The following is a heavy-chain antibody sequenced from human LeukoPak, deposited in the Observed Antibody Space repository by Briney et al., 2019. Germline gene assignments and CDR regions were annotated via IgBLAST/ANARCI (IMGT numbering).Heavy chain of an antibody. Sequence: PSETLSLTCTVSGGSISSYYWSWIRQPPGKGLEWIGYIYYSGSTNYNPSLKSRVTISVDTSKNQFSLKLSSVTAADTAVYYCARVVRIFGALYGMDVWGQGTTVTVSS. CDR2: IYYSGST. D-gene: IGHD3-3*01. J-gene: IGHJ6*02. CDR3: ARVVRIFGALYGMDV. CDR1: GGSISSYY. V-gene: IGHV4-59*01.